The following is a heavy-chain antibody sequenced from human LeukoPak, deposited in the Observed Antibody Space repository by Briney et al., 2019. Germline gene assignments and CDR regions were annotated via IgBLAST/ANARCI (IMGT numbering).Heavy chain of an antibody. J-gene: IGHJ6*02. CDR3: ARSTDFWSPSYYGMDV. V-gene: IGHV7-4-1*02. CDR1: GYTFTSYA. D-gene: IGHD3-3*01. CDR2: INTNTGNP. Sequence: VASVKVSCKASGYTFTSYAMNWVRQAPGQGLEWMGWINTNTGNPTYAQGFTGRFVFSLDTSVSTAYLQISSLKAEDTAVYYCARSTDFWSPSYYGMDVWGQGTTVTVS.